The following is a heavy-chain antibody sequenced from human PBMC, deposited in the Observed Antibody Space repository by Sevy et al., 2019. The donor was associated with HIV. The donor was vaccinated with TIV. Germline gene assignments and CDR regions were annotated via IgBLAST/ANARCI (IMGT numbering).Heavy chain of an antibody. CDR1: GGTFSSYA. CDR2: IIPIFGTA. D-gene: IGHD3-10*01. V-gene: IGHV1-69*13. J-gene: IGHJ4*02. CDR3: ASGDTMVRGVIITFDY. Sequence: ASVKVSCKASGGTFSSYAISWVRQAPGQGLEWMGGIIPIFGTANYAQMFQGRVTITADESTSTAYMELSSLRSEDTAVYYCASGDTMVRGVIITFDYWGQGTLVTVSS.